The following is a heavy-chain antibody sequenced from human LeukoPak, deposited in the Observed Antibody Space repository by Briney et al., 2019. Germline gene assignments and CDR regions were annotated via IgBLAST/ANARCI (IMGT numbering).Heavy chain of an antibody. J-gene: IGHJ4*02. V-gene: IGHV5-51*01. CDR1: GCNFTSYW. Sequence: GESLKISCKGSGCNFTSYWIGWVRQMPGKGLEWMGIIYPGDSDTRYSPSFQGQVTISADKSISTAYLQWSSLKASDAAIYYCARAIRFLEWFWGQGTLVTVSS. D-gene: IGHD3-3*01. CDR2: IYPGDSDT. CDR3: ARAIRFLEWF.